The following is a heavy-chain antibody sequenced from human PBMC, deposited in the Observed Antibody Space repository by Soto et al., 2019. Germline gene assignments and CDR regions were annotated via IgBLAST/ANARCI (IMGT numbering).Heavy chain of an antibody. D-gene: IGHD6-13*01. Sequence: QVQLVQSGAEVKKPGASVKVSCKASGYSFTSYGISWVRQAPGQGLEWMGWISAYNGNKKYAQKLQGRVTMNTDTSTSTASMELRSLRSDDTAVYYCARDLGQQLVDYWGQGTLVTVSS. CDR1: GYSFTSYG. J-gene: IGHJ4*02. CDR2: ISAYNGNK. V-gene: IGHV1-18*01. CDR3: ARDLGQQLVDY.